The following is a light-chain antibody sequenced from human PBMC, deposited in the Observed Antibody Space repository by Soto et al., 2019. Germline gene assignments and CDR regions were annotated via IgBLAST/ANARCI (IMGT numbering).Light chain of an antibody. CDR2: NTN. J-gene: IGLJ2*01. CDR1: TGEVTSGYF. CDR3: LLYLSGHVRL. Sequence: QAVVTQEPSLTVSPGGTVTLPCASSTGEVTSGYFPNWIQQKPGQAPRSLIYNTNNKYSWTPARFSGSLLGGKAALTLSGVQPEDEADYYCLLYLSGHVRLFGGGTKLTVL. V-gene: IGLV7-43*01.